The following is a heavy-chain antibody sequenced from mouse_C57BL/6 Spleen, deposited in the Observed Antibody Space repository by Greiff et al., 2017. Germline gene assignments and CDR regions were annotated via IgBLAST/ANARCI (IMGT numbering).Heavy chain of an antibody. CDR2: IDPETGGT. CDR3: TRSLAITTVVEGWYFDG. Sequence: QVQLQQSGAELVRPAASVTLSCKASGYTFTDYEMHWVKQTPVHGLEWIGAIDPETGGTAYNQKFKGKAILTADKSSSTAYMELRSLTSEDSAVYYCTRSLAITTVVEGWYFDGWGTGTTVTVSS. CDR1: GYTFTDYE. V-gene: IGHV1-15*01. D-gene: IGHD1-1*01. J-gene: IGHJ1*03.